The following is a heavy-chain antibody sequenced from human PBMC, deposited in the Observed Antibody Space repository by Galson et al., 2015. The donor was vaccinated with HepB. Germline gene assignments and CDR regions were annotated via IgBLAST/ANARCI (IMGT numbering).Heavy chain of an antibody. CDR2: IIPIFGTA. D-gene: IGHD3-22*01. V-gene: IGHV1-69*13. J-gene: IGHJ4*02. CDR3: AREGPPDYYYSSGYLDY. Sequence: SVKVSCKASGGTFSSYAISWVRQAPGQGLEWMGGIIPIFGTANYAQKFQGRVTITADESTSTAYMELSSLRSEDTAVYYCAREGPPDYYYSSGYLDYWGQGTLVTVSS. CDR1: GGTFSSYA.